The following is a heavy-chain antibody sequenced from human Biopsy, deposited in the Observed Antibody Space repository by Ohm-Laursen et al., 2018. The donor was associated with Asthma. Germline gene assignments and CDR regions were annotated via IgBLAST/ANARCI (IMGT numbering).Heavy chain of an antibody. D-gene: IGHD6-13*01. CDR1: GLTFSSFA. Sequence: SLRLSCAASGLTFSSFAMNWVCQAPGKGLEWVSAISGSGGSTYYAASVKGRFTVSRDNSKNTLYLQMNSLRADDAAVYYCAKSYSRSWSFPWFFDLWGRGTLVTLSS. V-gene: IGHV3-23*01. CDR2: ISGSGGST. J-gene: IGHJ2*01. CDR3: AKSYSRSWSFPWFFDL.